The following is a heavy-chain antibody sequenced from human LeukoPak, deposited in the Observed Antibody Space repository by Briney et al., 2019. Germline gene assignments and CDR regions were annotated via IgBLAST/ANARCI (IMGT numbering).Heavy chain of an antibody. Sequence: SETLSLSCTVSGGCVSSYYWYWSRQSAGKGLEWIGRMYNSGGTNYNPSLMSRATVSLDTSKKQFSLKLSSVTAADTAIYYCARGGSHGQFWSGHDAFDFWGQGTMVTVSS. D-gene: IGHD3-3*02. CDR3: ARGGSHGQFWSGHDAFDF. CDR2: MYNSGGT. J-gene: IGHJ3*01. V-gene: IGHV4-4*07. CDR1: GGCVSSYY.